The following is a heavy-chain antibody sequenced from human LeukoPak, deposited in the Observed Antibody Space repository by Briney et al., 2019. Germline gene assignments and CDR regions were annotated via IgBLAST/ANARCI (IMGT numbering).Heavy chain of an antibody. CDR2: IIPIFGTA. V-gene: IGHV1-69*13. Sequence: ASVKVSCKASGGTFSSYAISWVRQAPGQGLEWMGGIIPIFGTANYAQKFQGRVTITADESTSTAYMELSSLRSEDTAVYYCARAGGVSSSAYYYYYYMDVWGKGTTVTVSS. D-gene: IGHD6-6*01. CDR1: GGTFSSYA. CDR3: ARAGGVSSSAYYYYYYMDV. J-gene: IGHJ6*03.